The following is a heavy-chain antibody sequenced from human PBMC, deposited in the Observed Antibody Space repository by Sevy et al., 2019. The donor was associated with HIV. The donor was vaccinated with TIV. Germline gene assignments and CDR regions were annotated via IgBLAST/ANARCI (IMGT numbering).Heavy chain of an antibody. V-gene: IGHV3-33*01. CDR1: GFSISGYG. Sequence: GESLKISCAASGFSISGYGMHWVRQAQGKGLEWVAVIWYDGTNREYADSVKGRFTISRDNSKNTLYLQMNSLRVEDTAVYYCAREDIRVAGIGYYFHSWGQGTLVTVSS. J-gene: IGHJ4*02. D-gene: IGHD6-19*01. CDR3: AREDIRVAGIGYYFHS. CDR2: IWYDGTNR.